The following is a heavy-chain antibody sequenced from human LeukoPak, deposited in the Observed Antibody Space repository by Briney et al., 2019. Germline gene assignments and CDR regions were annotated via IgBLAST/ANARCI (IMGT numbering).Heavy chain of an antibody. Sequence: SVKVSCKASGYTFTGYYMHWVRQAPGQGLEWMGWINPNSGGTNYAQKFQGRVTMTRDTSISTAYMELSRLRSDDTAVYYCARVGVAGIAAANIDYWGQGTLVTVSS. CDR1: GYTFTGYY. D-gene: IGHD6-13*01. CDR3: ARVGVAGIAAANIDY. CDR2: INPNSGGT. V-gene: IGHV1-2*02. J-gene: IGHJ4*02.